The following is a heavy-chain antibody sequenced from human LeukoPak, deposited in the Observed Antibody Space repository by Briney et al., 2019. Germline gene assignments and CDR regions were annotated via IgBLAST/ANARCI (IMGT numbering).Heavy chain of an antibody. CDR1: GFTFSTYT. J-gene: IGHJ4*02. V-gene: IGHV3-30-3*01. CDR2: ISFDGSNT. D-gene: IGHD3-3*01. CDR3: ARAGYYLSPYFFDY. Sequence: GGALRLSCAASGFTFSTYTMHWVRQAPGKGLEWVAFISFDGSNTYYADSVKGRFTISRDNSKNTLYLQMNSLRAEDTAVYYCARAGYYLSPYFFDYWGQGTLVTVSS.